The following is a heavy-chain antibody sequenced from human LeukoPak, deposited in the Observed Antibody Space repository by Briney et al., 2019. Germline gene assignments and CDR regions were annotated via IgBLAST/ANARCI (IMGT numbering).Heavy chain of an antibody. D-gene: IGHD4-17*01. J-gene: IGHJ4*02. CDR1: GSTFSTYA. CDR3: ARDLYGDYSHDY. V-gene: IGHV3-21*01. CDR2: ISSSSRYI. Sequence: GGSLRLSCAASGSTFSTYAMHWVRQAPGKGLEWVSSISSSSRYIYYADSVKGRFTISRDNAKSSLYLQMNSLRAEDTAVYYCARDLYGDYSHDYWGQGTLVTVSS.